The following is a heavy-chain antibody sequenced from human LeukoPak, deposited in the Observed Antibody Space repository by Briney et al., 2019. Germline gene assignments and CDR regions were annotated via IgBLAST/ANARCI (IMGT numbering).Heavy chain of an antibody. CDR3: AKTEERWLQLPGY. J-gene: IGHJ4*02. Sequence: GGSLRLSCAGAGFTFRNYALSWVRQAPGKGLEWVSGISASGGSLYYAGSVKGRFTISRDNSRNTLYLQMNSLRAEDTAVYYCAKTEERWLQLPGYWGQGTPVTVSS. CDR1: GFTFRNYA. D-gene: IGHD5-24*01. CDR2: ISASGGSL. V-gene: IGHV3-23*01.